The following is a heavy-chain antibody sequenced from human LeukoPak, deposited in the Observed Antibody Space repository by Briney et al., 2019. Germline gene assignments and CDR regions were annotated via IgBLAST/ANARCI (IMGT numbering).Heavy chain of an antibody. CDR2: ITGSGDTT. D-gene: IGHD3-22*01. J-gene: IGHJ4*02. Sequence: SGGSLRLSCAASGFTFSSYSMNWVRQAPGKGLECVSAITGSGDTTYYADSVKGRFTISRDNSRNTLYLQLNNLRAEDTAVYYCAKAYGTNGYYQLPIDFWGQGTLVTVSS. CDR1: GFTFSSYS. CDR3: AKAYGTNGYYQLPIDF. V-gene: IGHV3-23*01.